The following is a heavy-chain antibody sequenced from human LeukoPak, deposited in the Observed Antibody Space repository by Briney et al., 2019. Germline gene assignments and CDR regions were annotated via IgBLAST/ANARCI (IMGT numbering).Heavy chain of an antibody. CDR3: AKLRTFA. V-gene: IGHV3-23*01. CDR2: SSGGGKST. D-gene: IGHD3-16*01. CDR1: GFIFSSYA. Sequence: GGSLRLSCAASGFIFSSYAMSWVRQAPGKGLEWVSGSSGGGKSTDYADSVKGRFTISRDNSKSTLYLQMNSLRAEDTAIYYCAKLRTFAWGQGTLVTVSS. J-gene: IGHJ5*02.